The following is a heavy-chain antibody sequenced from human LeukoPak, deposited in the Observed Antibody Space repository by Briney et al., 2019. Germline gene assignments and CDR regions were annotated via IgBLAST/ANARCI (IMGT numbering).Heavy chain of an antibody. CDR2: ISGSGGST. CDR1: GFTFSSCA. D-gene: IGHD5-18*01. CDR3: AKDLQGYTAMIT. Sequence: AEGSLRLSCAASGFTFSSCAMNWVRQAPGKGLEWVSAISGSGGSTYSSDSVKGRFTISRDNSKNSLYLQMNSLRAEDTAVYYCAKDLQGYTAMITWGQGTLVTVSS. V-gene: IGHV3-23*01. J-gene: IGHJ5*02.